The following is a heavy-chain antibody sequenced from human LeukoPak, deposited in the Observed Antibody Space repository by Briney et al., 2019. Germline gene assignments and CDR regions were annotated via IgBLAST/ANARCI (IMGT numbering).Heavy chain of an antibody. D-gene: IGHD6-19*01. CDR3: ASSRVRFFDRIAVAVGFDY. Sequence: SVKVSCKASGGTFSSYAISWVRQAPGQGLEWMGGIIPIFGTANYAQKFQGRVTVTADKSTSTAYMELSSLRSEDTAVYYCASSRVRFFDRIAVAVGFDYWGQGTLVTVSS. J-gene: IGHJ4*02. CDR2: IIPIFGTA. V-gene: IGHV1-69*06. CDR1: GGTFSSYA.